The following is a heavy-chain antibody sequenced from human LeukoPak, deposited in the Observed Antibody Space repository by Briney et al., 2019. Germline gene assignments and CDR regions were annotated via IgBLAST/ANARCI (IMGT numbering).Heavy chain of an antibody. CDR2: IYYSGST. D-gene: IGHD1-26*01. Sequence: PSETLSLTCTVSGGSISGSITSSSYYWDCIRQSPGKGLEWIGNIYYSGSTSYNPSLKSRVTISLDTSKNQFSLRLTSVTAADTAVYYCARERVGPTNYFDYWGQGTLVTVSS. J-gene: IGHJ4*02. CDR1: GGSISGSITSSSYY. V-gene: IGHV4-39*07. CDR3: ARERVGPTNYFDY.